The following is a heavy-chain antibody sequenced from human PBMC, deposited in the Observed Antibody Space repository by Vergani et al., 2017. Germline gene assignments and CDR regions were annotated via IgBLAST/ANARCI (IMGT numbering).Heavy chain of an antibody. Sequence: QVQLVESGGGVVQPGRSLRLSCAASGFTFSSYGMHWVRQAPGKGLEWVAVMWYDGSNKYYADSVKGRFTISRDNSKNTLYVQMNSLRAEDTAVYYCAREGIAAVGTTLLFDYWGQGTLVTVSS. D-gene: IGHD6-13*01. V-gene: IGHV3-33*01. CDR2: MWYDGSNK. CDR3: AREGIAAVGTTLLFDY. J-gene: IGHJ4*02. CDR1: GFTFSSYG.